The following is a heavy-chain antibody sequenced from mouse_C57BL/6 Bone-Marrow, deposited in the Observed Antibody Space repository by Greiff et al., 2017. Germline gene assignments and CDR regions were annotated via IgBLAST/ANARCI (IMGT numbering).Heavy chain of an antibody. CDR1: GYTFTDYY. CDR2: INPNNGGT. Sequence: EVQLQQSGPELVKPGASVKISCKASGYTFTDYYMNWVKQSHGKSLEWIGDINPNNGGTSYNQKFKGKATLTVDKSSSTAYMELRSLTSEDSAVYYCARFWAYYGSSLYFDYWGQGTTLTVSS. CDR3: ARFWAYYGSSLYFDY. D-gene: IGHD1-1*01. V-gene: IGHV1-26*01. J-gene: IGHJ2*01.